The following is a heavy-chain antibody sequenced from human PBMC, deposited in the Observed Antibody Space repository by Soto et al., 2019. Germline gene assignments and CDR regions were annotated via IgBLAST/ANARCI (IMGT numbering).Heavy chain of an antibody. CDR1: GFTFSSYA. Sequence: QVQLVESGGGVVQPGRSLRLSCAASGFTFSSYAMHWVRQAPGKGLEWVAVISYDGSNKYYADSVKGRFTISRDNSKYELYLQMNSLRAEDTAVYCCARALLEGAFEIWGQGTMVTVSS. D-gene: IGHD3-10*01. CDR3: ARALLEGAFEI. J-gene: IGHJ3*02. CDR2: ISYDGSNK. V-gene: IGHV3-30-3*01.